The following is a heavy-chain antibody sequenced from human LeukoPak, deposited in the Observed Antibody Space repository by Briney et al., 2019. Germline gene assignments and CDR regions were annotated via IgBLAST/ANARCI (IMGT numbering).Heavy chain of an antibody. CDR2: IYTGDSGT. J-gene: IGHJ5*02. CDR3: ARRINTARPNVAWFDP. V-gene: IGHV5-51*01. CDR1: GYSFTSYW. D-gene: IGHD6-6*01. Sequence: GECLQISCKGSGYSFTSYWIGWLRQLPGKGREWMGSIYTGDSGTRYSPSFEGRVTILADKSFRTAYLQGSSLKASDTAMYYCARRINTARPNVAWFDPWGQGTLVTVSS.